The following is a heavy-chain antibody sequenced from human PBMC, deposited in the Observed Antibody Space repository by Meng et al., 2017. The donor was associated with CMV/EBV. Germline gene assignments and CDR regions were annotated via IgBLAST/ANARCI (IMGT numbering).Heavy chain of an antibody. CDR2: INPNSGGT. V-gene: IGHV1-2*02. CDR3: ASLYYDFWSGYWGNYYYGMDV. D-gene: IGHD3-3*01. J-gene: IGHJ6*02. CDR1: VYTFTGYY. Sequence: ASVKVSCKASVYTFTGYYMHWVRQAPGQGPEWMGWINPNSGGTNYAQEFQGRVTMTRDTSISTAYMELSRLRSDDTAVYYCASLYYDFWSGYWGNYYYGMDVWGQGTTVTVS.